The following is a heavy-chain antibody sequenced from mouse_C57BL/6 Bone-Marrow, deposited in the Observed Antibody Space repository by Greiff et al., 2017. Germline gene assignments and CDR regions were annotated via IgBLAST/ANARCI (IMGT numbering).Heavy chain of an antibody. CDR3: ASGGSPFDY. CDR1: GYTFTDYY. CDR2: INPYNGGT. D-gene: IGHD1-1*02. J-gene: IGHJ2*01. V-gene: IGHV1-19*01. Sequence: EVQLQQSGPVLVKPGASVKMSCKASGYTFTDYYMNWVKQSHGKSLEWLGVINPYNGGTSYNQKFKGKATLTVDKSSSTAYMELNSLTSEDSAVYYCASGGSPFDYWGQGTTLTVSS.